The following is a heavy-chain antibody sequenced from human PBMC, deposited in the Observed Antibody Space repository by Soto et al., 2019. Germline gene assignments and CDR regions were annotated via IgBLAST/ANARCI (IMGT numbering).Heavy chain of an antibody. J-gene: IGHJ5*02. D-gene: IGHD5-12*01. CDR3: ARGLKRGYSGYFSGGRPAQGENWFDP. V-gene: IGHV4-34*01. CDR1: GGSFSGYY. Sequence: SETLSLTCAVYGGSFSGYYWSWIRQPPGKGLEWIGEINHSGSTNYNPSLKSRVTISVDTSKNQFSLKLSSVTAADTAVYYCARGLKRGYSGYFSGGRPAQGENWFDPWGQGTLVTVSS. CDR2: INHSGST.